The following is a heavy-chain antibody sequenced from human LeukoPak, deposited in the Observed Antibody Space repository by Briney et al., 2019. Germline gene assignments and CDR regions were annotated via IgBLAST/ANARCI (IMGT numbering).Heavy chain of an antibody. CDR1: GFTFSSYN. Sequence: GGSLRLSCAASGFTFSSYNMNWVRQAPGKGLEWGSSISSVSSYIYYADSVKGRFTISRDNAKNSLYLQMNSLRAEDTAVYYCARDPYSGSYGNYYYYFMDVWGKGTTVTISS. V-gene: IGHV3-21*01. CDR2: ISSVSSYI. CDR3: ARDPYSGSYGNYYYYFMDV. J-gene: IGHJ6*03. D-gene: IGHD1-26*01.